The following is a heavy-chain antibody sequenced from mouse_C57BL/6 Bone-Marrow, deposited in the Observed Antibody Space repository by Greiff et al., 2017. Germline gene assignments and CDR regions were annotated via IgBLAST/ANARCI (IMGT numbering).Heavy chain of an antibody. D-gene: IGHD4-1*01. V-gene: IGHV1-72*01. J-gene: IGHJ4*01. CDR2: IDPNSGGT. Sequence: VQLQQPGAELVKPGASVKLSCKASGYTFTSYWMHWVKQRPGRGLEWIGRIDPNSGGTKYNEKFKSKATLTVDKPSSTAYMQLSSLTSGDSAVYYCARLNWDDAMDYWGQGTSVTVSS. CDR1: GYTFTSYW. CDR3: ARLNWDDAMDY.